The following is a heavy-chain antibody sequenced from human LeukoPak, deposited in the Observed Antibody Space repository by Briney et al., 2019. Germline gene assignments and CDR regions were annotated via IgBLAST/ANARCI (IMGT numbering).Heavy chain of an antibody. V-gene: IGHV1-18*01. J-gene: IGHJ4*02. CDR2: ISAYNGNT. Sequence: ASVKVSCKASGGTFSSYAISWVRQAPGQGLEWMGWISAYNGNTNYAQKLQGRVTMTTDTSTSTAYMELRSLRSDDTAVYYCARDVGGYDPFDYWGQGTLVTVSS. CDR3: ARDVGGYDPFDY. CDR1: GGTFSSYA. D-gene: IGHD5-12*01.